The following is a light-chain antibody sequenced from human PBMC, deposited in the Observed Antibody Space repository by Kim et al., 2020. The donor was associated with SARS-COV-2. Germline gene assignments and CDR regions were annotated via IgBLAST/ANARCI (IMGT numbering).Light chain of an antibody. CDR1: SGG. CDR3: SSYAGNNNWI. Sequence: GYGSRGKLVPISCTETSGGVSSFQQHPGQAPKLMIYDVSKRPSGVPDRFSGSTSGNTASLTVYGLQAEDEAVYYCSSYAGNNNWIFGGGTQLTVL. J-gene: IGLJ2*01. CDR2: DVS. V-gene: IGLV2-8*01.